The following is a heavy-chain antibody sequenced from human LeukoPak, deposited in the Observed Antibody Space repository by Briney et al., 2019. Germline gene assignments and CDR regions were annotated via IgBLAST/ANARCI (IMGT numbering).Heavy chain of an antibody. CDR1: GFTFSSYS. CDR3: ARELREHGVFDI. V-gene: IGHV3-53*01. J-gene: IGHJ3*02. CDR2: IYSDGST. D-gene: IGHD1-26*01. Sequence: GGSLRLSCAASGFTFSSYSMNWVRQAPGKGLEWVSEIYSDGSTYYEASVKGRSSISRANSKNTVYLQMNSLTAEDTAVYYCARELREHGVFDIWGQGTMVTVSS.